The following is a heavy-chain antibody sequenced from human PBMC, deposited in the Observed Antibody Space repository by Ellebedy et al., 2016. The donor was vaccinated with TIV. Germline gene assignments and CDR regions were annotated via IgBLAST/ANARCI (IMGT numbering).Heavy chain of an antibody. CDR1: GFTFSSYA. Sequence: GESLKISCAASGFTFSSYAMAWVRQTPGKGLEWVSAIFAGGNKIYYAESVKGRFTISRDNSKNTLFLQMNSLRAEDTAIYYCARRNWNFALRTDYFDSWGRGTLVTVSS. CDR3: ARRNWNFALRTDYFDS. J-gene: IGHJ4*02. CDR2: IFAGGNKI. D-gene: IGHD1-7*01. V-gene: IGHV3-23*01.